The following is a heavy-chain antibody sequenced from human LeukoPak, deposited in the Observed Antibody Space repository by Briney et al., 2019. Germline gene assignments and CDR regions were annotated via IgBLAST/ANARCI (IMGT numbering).Heavy chain of an antibody. CDR2: FYYTGST. V-gene: IGHV4-39*01. D-gene: IGHD2-15*01. J-gene: IGHJ4*02. Sequence: SETLSLTCTVSGGSISSNGYYWGWIRQPPGKGLEWIGSFYYTGSTFYSPSLKSRVTISVDTSKNQFSLKLNSIAAADTAVYYCARHPGFCNGGSCPPEYWGQGTLVTVSS. CDR1: GGSISSNGYY. CDR3: ARHPGFCNGGSCPPEY.